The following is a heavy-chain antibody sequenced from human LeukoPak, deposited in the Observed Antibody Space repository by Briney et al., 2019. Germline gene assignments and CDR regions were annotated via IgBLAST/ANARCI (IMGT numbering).Heavy chain of an antibody. Sequence: PSETLSLTCTVSGGSISSSSYYWSWIRQPPGKGLEWIGYIYYSGSTNYKPSLKSRVTISVDTSKNQFSLKLSSVTAADTAVYYCARGRWSQHKNAFDIWGQGTMVTVSS. J-gene: IGHJ3*02. CDR2: IYYSGST. V-gene: IGHV4-61*01. CDR3: ARGRWSQHKNAFDI. CDR1: GGSISSSSYY. D-gene: IGHD2-8*01.